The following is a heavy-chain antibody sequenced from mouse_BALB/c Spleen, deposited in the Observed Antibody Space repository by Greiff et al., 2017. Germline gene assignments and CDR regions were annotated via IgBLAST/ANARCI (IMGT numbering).Heavy chain of an antibody. V-gene: IGHV5-6-5*01. Sequence: EVQVVESGGGLVKPGGSMKLSCAASGFTFSSYAMSWVRQTPEKRLEWVASISSGGSTYYPDSVKGRFTISRDNARNILYLQMSSLRSEDTAMYYCARGDRYDETWFAYWGQGTLVTVSA. J-gene: IGHJ3*01. CDR1: GFTFSSYA. CDR3: ARGDRYDETWFAY. D-gene: IGHD2-14*01. CDR2: ISSGGST.